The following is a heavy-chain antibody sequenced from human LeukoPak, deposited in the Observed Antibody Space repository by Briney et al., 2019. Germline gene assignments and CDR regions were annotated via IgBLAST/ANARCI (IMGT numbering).Heavy chain of an antibody. J-gene: IGHJ4*02. CDR3: AKDLYGSGTLGSDY. Sequence: GGSLRLSCAASGFTFSSYAMSWVRQAPGKGLEWVSAISGSGGSTYYADSVKGRFTISRDNSKNTLYLQMNSLRAEDTAVYYCAKDLYGSGTLGSDYWGQGTLVTVSS. D-gene: IGHD3-10*01. CDR2: ISGSGGST. CDR1: GFTFSSYA. V-gene: IGHV3-23*01.